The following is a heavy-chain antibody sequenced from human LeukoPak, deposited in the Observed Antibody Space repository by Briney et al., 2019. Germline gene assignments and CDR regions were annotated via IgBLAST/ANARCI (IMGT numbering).Heavy chain of an antibody. CDR3: AGDGYGGRSHFDT. Sequence: GGSLRLSCAASGFTFNNHAMSWVRQAPGKGLEWVSAISGSGGDTYYADSVKGRFTISRDNSKNSVYLQIKSLRAEDTAVYYCAGDGYGGRSHFDTWGQGSPVTVSS. CDR2: ISGSGGDT. CDR1: GFTFNNHA. V-gene: IGHV3-23*01. J-gene: IGHJ4*02. D-gene: IGHD4-23*01.